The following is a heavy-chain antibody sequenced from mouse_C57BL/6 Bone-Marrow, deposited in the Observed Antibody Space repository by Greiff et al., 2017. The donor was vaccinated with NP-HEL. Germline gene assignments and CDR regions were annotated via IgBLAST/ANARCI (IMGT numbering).Heavy chain of an antibody. CDR1: GFTFSSYG. CDR2: ISSGGSYT. D-gene: IGHD1-1*01. CDR3: ARRGVVARDYFDY. V-gene: IGHV5-6*01. Sequence: DVHLVESGGDLVKPGGSLKLSCAASGFTFSSYGMSWVRQTPDKRLAWVATISSGGSYTYYPDSVKGRFTISRDNAKNTLYLQRSSLKSEDTAMYYCARRGVVARDYFDYWGQGTTLTVSS. J-gene: IGHJ2*01.